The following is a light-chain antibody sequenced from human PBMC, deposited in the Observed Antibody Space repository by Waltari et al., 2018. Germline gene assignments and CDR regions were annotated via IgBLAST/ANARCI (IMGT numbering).Light chain of an antibody. CDR2: LGS. CDR1: QSLLHSNGYNY. J-gene: IGKJ4*01. Sequence: DIVMTQSPLSLPVTPGETASISFRSSQSLLHSNGYNYLDWYLQKPGQSPQLLIYLGSNRASGVPDRFSGSGSGTDFTLKISRVEAEDVGVYYCMQALQTPITFGGGTKVEIK. V-gene: IGKV2-28*01. CDR3: MQALQTPIT.